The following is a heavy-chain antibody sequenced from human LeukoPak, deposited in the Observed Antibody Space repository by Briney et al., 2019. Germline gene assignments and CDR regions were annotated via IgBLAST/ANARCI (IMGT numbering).Heavy chain of an antibody. Sequence: SVKVSCKASGGTFSSYAISWVRQAPGQGLEWMGGIIPIFGTANYAQKFQGRVTITTDESTSTAYMELSSLRSEDTAVYYCARGPSTVDYYGRSGYYLILTYWGQGTLVNVSS. V-gene: IGHV1-69*05. CDR2: IIPIFGTA. CDR3: ARGPSTVDYYGRSGYYLILTY. J-gene: IGHJ4*02. CDR1: GGTFSSYA. D-gene: IGHD3-22*01.